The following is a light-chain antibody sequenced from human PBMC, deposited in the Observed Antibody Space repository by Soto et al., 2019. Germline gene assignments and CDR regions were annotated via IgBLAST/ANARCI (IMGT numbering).Light chain of an antibody. CDR3: QQYDNWWT. V-gene: IGKV3-15*01. CDR2: GAS. CDR1: QSVTSN. J-gene: IGKJ1*01. Sequence: EIVMTQSPATLSVSPGERATLSCRASQSVTSNLAWYQKKPGQAPRLLIYGASTSATGIPARFSGSGSGTDFTLTISSLQSEDFAVYYCQQYDNWWTFGQGTRVEI.